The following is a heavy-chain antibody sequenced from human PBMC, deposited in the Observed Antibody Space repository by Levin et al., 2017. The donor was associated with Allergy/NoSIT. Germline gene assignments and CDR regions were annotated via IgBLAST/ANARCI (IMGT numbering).Heavy chain of an antibody. CDR3: ARGLSGGFDP. V-gene: IGHV1-2*06. D-gene: IGHD3-16*02. CDR1: GYTFTGYH. CDR2: INPNSGDT. Sequence: GESLKISCKASGYTFTGYHIHWVRQAPGQGLEWVGRINPNSGDTDYAQKFQGRVTMTRDTSSSTAYMELSRLRSDDSAVFYCARGLSGGFDPWGQGTLVTVSS. J-gene: IGHJ5*02.